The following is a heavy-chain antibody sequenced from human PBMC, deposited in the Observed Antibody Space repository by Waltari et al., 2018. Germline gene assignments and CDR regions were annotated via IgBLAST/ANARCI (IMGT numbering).Heavy chain of an antibody. Sequence: QVQLVQSGAEVKKPGSSVKVSCKASGGTFSSYAISWVRQAPGQGLEWMGGIIPIFGTANYAQKFQGRVTITTDESTSTAYMELSSLRSEDTAVYYCAGGGIAAAGTNDAFDIWGQGTMVTVSS. D-gene: IGHD6-13*01. J-gene: IGHJ3*02. CDR1: GGTFSSYA. V-gene: IGHV1-69*05. CDR3: AGGGIAAAGTNDAFDI. CDR2: IIPIFGTA.